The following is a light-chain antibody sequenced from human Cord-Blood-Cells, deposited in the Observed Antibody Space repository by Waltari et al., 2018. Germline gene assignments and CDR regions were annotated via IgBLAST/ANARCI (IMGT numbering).Light chain of an antibody. Sequence: SALTQPAAVSGSPGQSITISCTGTSSDVGSYHLVSWYQQHPGKAPKLIIYEGSKRPSGVSNRFSGSKSGNTASLTISGLQAEDEADYYCCSYAGSSTLVFGGGTKLTVL. CDR1: SSDVGSYHL. CDR2: EGS. V-gene: IGLV2-23*01. J-gene: IGLJ3*02. CDR3: CSYAGSSTLV.